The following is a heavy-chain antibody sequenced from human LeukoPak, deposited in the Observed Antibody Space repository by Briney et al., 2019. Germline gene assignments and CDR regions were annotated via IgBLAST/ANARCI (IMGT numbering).Heavy chain of an antibody. CDR3: ARLETGNSAYYYYYGMDV. V-gene: IGHV4-34*01. CDR1: GGSFSGYY. J-gene: IGHJ6*02. D-gene: IGHD4-23*01. Sequence: SETLSLTCAVYGGSFSGYYWSWLRQPPGKGLEWIGEINHSGSTNYNPSLKSRVTISVDTSKNQFSLKLSSVTAADTAVYYCARLETGNSAYYYYYGMDVWGQGTTVTVSS. CDR2: INHSGST.